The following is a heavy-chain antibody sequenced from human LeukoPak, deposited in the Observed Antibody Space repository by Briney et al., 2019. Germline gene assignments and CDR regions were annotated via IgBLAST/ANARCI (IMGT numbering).Heavy chain of an antibody. J-gene: IGHJ6*02. CDR3: AKEILRGYDYVWGSYRLRPYGMDV. V-gene: IGHV3-23*01. CDR2: ISGSGGST. D-gene: IGHD3-16*02. Sequence: GGSLRLSCAASGFTFSTSWMSWVRQAPGKGLEWVSAISGSGGSTYYADSVKDRFTISRDNSKNTLYLQMNSLRAEDTAVYYCAKEILRGYDYVWGSYRLRPYGMDVWGQGATVTVSS. CDR1: GFTFSTSW.